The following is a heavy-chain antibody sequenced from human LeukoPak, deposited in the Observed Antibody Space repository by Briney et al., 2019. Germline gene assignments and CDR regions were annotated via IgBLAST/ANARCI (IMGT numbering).Heavy chain of an antibody. CDR3: ARDLTYSGWYYFDC. CDR2: ITYDGSNK. V-gene: IGHV3-30*02. J-gene: IGHJ4*02. D-gene: IGHD6-19*01. Sequence: GGSLRLSCAASGFTFSSYGMHWVRQAPGKGLEWVAFITYDGSNKYYAESVRDRFTISRDDSKNTLYVQMNSLRGEDTAVYHCARDLTYSGWYYFDCWGQGTLVTVSS. CDR1: GFTFSSYG.